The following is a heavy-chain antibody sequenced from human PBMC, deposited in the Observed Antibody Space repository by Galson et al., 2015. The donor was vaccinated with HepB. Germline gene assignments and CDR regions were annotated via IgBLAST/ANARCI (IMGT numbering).Heavy chain of an antibody. CDR2: IYYSGST. CDR1: GGSISSYY. CDR3: ARWCKGCPFDI. Sequence: ETLSLTCTVSGGSISSYYWSWIRQPPGKGLEWIGYIYYSGSTNYNPSFKSRVTISVDTSKNQFSLKLSSVTAADTAVYYCARWCKGCPFDIWGQGTMVTVSS. J-gene: IGHJ3*02. V-gene: IGHV4-59*01. D-gene: IGHD2-8*02.